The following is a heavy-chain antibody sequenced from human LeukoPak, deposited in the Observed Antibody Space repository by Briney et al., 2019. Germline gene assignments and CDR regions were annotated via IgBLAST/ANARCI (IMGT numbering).Heavy chain of an antibody. CDR2: IKQDGSEE. CDR3: ARVAWDVEMAFDY. D-gene: IGHD5-24*01. V-gene: IGHV3-7*05. J-gene: IGHJ4*02. Sequence: GGSLRLSCAASGFTFSTYWMSWLRQAPGRGLEWVANIKQDGSEEYYVDSVKGRFTISRDNAKSSLYLQMSSLRVEDTAVYYCARVAWDVEMAFDYWGQGTLVTVSS. CDR1: GFTFSTYW.